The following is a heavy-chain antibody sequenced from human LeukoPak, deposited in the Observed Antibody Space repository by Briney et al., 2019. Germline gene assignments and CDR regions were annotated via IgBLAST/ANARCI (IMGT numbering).Heavy chain of an antibody. J-gene: IGHJ3*02. V-gene: IGHV1-18*01. CDR2: ISAYNGNT. Sequence: GASVKVSCKASGYTFTSYGISWVRQAPGQGLEWMGWISAYNGNTNYAQKLQGRVTMTTDTSTSTAYMELRSLRSDDTAVCYCARYWASVAGTDDAFDIWGQGTMVTVSS. CDR3: ARYWASVAGTDDAFDI. CDR1: GYTFTSYG. D-gene: IGHD6-19*01.